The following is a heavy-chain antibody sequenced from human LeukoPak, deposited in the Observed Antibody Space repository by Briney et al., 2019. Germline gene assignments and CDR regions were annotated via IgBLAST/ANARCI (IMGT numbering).Heavy chain of an antibody. CDR2: INSDGSTT. V-gene: IGHV3-74*01. CDR3: ARARIAAGLIDY. Sequence: PGGSLRLSCAASGFTFSSYWMHWVRQAPGKGLVWVSRINSDGSTTSYTDSVKGRFTISRDNAKNTLYLQMNSLRAEDTAVYYCARARIAAGLIDYWGRGTLVTVSS. CDR1: GFTFSSYW. D-gene: IGHD6-13*01. J-gene: IGHJ4*02.